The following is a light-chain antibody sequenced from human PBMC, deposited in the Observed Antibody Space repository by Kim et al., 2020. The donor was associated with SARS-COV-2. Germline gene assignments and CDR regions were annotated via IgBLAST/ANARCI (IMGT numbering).Light chain of an antibody. J-gene: IGLJ2*01. CDR2: QDS. CDR3: QAWDSSIVV. CDR1: KLGDKY. V-gene: IGLV3-1*01. Sequence: SYELTRPPSVSVSPGQTASITCSGDKLGDKYACWYQQKPGQSPVLVIHQDSKRPSGIPERFSGSNSGNTATLTISGTQAMDEADYYCQAWDSSIVVFGGGTKLTVL.